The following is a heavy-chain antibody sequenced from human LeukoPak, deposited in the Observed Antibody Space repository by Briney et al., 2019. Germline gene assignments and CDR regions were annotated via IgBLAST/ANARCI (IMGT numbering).Heavy chain of an antibody. CDR2: INHSGGT. Sequence: SETLSLTCVVSGGTFSGYDLTWIRQAPGKGLEWIGDINHSGGTSYNPSLKSRASVSLDTSKNQFSLYLTSVTAADTAVYFCARLSDPEPIDMWGQGTLVTVSS. J-gene: IGHJ4*02. CDR1: GGTFSGYD. D-gene: IGHD1-14*01. CDR3: ARLSDPEPIDM. V-gene: IGHV4-34*01.